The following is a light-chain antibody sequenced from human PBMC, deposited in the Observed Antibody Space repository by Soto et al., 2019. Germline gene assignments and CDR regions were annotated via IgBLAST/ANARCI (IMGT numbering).Light chain of an antibody. CDR2: SAS. CDR3: QYYGSLPLT. V-gene: IGKV3-20*01. Sequence: EIVLTQSPGTLSLSPGERATLSCRASQSVNPYYLAWYQQKPGQAPRLLIYSASSRATGIPDRFSGSGSGTDFSLTISRLEPEDFVGYCCQYYGSLPLTFDQGTKMVIK. CDR1: QSVNPYY. J-gene: IGKJ1*01.